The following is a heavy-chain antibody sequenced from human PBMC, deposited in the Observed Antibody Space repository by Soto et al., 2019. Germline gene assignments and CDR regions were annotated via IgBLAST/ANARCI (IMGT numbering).Heavy chain of an antibody. V-gene: IGHV1-18*01. D-gene: IGHD5-12*01. Sequence: ASVKVSCKASGYTFTSCGISWVRQAPGQGLEWMGWISAYNGNTNYAQELQGRVTMTTDTSTSTAYMELRSLRSDDTAVYYCARRRTNYSGYDYYYYYGMDVWGQGTTVTVSS. CDR1: GYTFTSCG. CDR3: ARRRTNYSGYDYYYYYGMDV. CDR2: ISAYNGNT. J-gene: IGHJ6*02.